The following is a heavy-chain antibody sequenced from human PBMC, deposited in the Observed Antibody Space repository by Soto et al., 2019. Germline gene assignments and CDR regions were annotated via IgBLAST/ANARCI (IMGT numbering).Heavy chain of an antibody. Sequence: QVQLQESGPGLVKPSQTLSLTCTVSGGSISCGGYYWSWIRQHPGKGLEWIGYIYYSGSTYYNPSLKSRVTISVDTSKNQFSLKLSSVTAADTAVYYCARNSVVVVTAIDYWGQGTLVTVSS. CDR3: ARNSVVVVTAIDY. CDR2: IYYSGST. V-gene: IGHV4-31*03. D-gene: IGHD2-21*02. J-gene: IGHJ4*02. CDR1: GGSISCGGYY.